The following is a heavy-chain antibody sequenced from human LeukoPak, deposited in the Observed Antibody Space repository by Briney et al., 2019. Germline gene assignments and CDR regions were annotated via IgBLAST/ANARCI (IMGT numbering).Heavy chain of an antibody. D-gene: IGHD2-15*01. CDR1: GYTFTSYH. CDR3: ARELPYSYYFDY. V-gene: IGHV1-46*01. Sequence: RRASVKVSCKTSGYTFTSYHMHWARQAPGQGLEWMGIMRASGGSASYAQQFQGRVTMTRDTSTSTVYMELSSLRSEDTAVYYCARELPYSYYFDYWGQGTLVTVSS. J-gene: IGHJ4*02. CDR2: MRASGGSA.